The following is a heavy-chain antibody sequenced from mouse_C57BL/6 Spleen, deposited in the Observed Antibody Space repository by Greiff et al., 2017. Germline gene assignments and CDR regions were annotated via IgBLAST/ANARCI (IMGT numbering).Heavy chain of an antibody. Sequence: VQLQQSGAELARPGASVKLSCKASGYTFTSYGISWVKQTTGQGLEWIGEIYPRSGNTYYNEKFKGKATLTADKSSSTAYMELRSLTSEDSAVYFCAREGSGNGAMDYWGQGTSVTVSS. J-gene: IGHJ4*01. CDR3: AREGSGNGAMDY. CDR1: GYTFTSYG. V-gene: IGHV1-81*01. CDR2: IYPRSGNT. D-gene: IGHD1-1*01.